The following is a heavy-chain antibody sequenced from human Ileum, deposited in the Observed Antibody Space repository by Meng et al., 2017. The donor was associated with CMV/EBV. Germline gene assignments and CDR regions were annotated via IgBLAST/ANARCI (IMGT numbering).Heavy chain of an antibody. CDR3: ARHECSKSNCYDY. J-gene: IGHJ4*02. CDR2: INQDGSDK. V-gene: IGHV3-7*01. CDR1: GFTYSSYW. Sequence: GGSLRLSCAASGFTYSSYWMTWVRQAPEKGLEWVAIINQDGSDKYYVDSVKGRFTVSRDNAKNLLYLQTNRLRGEDTAVYYCARHECSKSNCYDYWGQGSLVTVSS. D-gene: IGHD2-2*01.